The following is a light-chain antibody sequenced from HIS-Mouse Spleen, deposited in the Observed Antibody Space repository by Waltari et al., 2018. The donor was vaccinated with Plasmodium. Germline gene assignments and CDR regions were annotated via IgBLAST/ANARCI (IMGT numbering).Light chain of an antibody. J-gene: IGKJ1*01. Sequence: DIQMTQSPSSLSASVGDRVTITCRASQSISSYFNWYQQKPGKAPKLLIYAASRLQSGVPSRFSGSGSGTDFTLTISSLQPEDFATYYCKQSYSTWTFGQGTKVEIK. CDR1: QSISSY. CDR3: KQSYSTWT. CDR2: AAS. V-gene: IGKV1-39*01.